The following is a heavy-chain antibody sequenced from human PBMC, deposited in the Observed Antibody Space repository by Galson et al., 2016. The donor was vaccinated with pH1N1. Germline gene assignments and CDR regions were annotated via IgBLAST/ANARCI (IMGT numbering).Heavy chain of an antibody. Sequence: SVKVSCKASGYTFTSNAMNWVRQAPGQGLEWMGRINTNTGNPTYAQGFTGRFVFSLDTSVSMAYLQISSLKAEDTAVYYCARSYCSSTSCYGGSYYYYGMDVWGQGTTVTVSS. V-gene: IGHV7-4-1*04. CDR1: GYTFTSNA. D-gene: IGHD2-2*01. CDR2: INTNTGNP. CDR3: ARSYCSSTSCYGGSYYYYGMDV. J-gene: IGHJ6*02.